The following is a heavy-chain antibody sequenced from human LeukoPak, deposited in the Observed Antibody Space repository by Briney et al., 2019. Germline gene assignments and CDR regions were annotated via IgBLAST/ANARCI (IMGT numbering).Heavy chain of an antibody. CDR2: IRSDGTSK. D-gene: IGHD2-2*01. V-gene: IGHV3-30*02. CDR1: GITLSNYG. Sequence: GGSLRLSCAASGITLSNYGMHWVRQTPGKGLEWVAFIRSDGTSKYYPNSVKGRFSISRDDSKNTLYLEMNSLRTEDTALYYCAKEYCSSSSCNSYHHLKDVWGIGTTVTVSS. CDR3: AKEYCSSSSCNSYHHLKDV. J-gene: IGHJ6*03.